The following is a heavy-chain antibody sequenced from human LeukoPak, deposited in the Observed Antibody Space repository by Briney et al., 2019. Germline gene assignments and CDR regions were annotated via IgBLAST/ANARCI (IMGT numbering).Heavy chain of an antibody. V-gene: IGHV4-39*07. J-gene: IGHJ4*02. CDR1: GGSISGYY. Sequence: SETLSLTCTVSGGSISGYYWGWIRQPPGKGLEWIGSIYYSGSTYYNPSLKSRVTISVDTSKNQFSLKLSSVTAADTAVYYCARESGYSYGFDYWGQGTLVTVSS. CDR3: ARESGYSYGFDY. D-gene: IGHD5-18*01. CDR2: IYYSGST.